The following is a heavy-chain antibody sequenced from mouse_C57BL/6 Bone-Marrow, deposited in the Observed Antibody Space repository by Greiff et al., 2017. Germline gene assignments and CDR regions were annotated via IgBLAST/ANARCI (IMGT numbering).Heavy chain of an antibody. CDR2: IDPEDGDA. V-gene: IGHV14-1*01. CDR3: ALIYSAWLAY. D-gene: IGHD2-1*01. CDR1: GFNIKDYY. J-gene: IGHJ3*01. Sequence: VQLQQSGAALVRPGASVMLSCTASGFNIKDYYLHWLMQSPEQGLALIGRIDPEDGDAEYAPQFPGKATMTADPSSNTAYLQLSSLTSEDTAVYYCALIYSAWLAYWGQGTVVTVSA.